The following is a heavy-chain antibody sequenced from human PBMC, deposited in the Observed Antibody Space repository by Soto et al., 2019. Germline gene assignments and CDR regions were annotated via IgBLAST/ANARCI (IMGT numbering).Heavy chain of an antibody. D-gene: IGHD6-19*01. CDR2: INHSGST. Sequence: SGTLSLSCAVYGGSFSVDYWSWIRQPPEKGLEWIGEINHSGSTNYNPSLKSRVTISVDTSKNQFSLKLSSVTAADTAVYYCARGRGSSGWYGNYFDYWGQGTLVTVSS. CDR1: GGSFSVDY. CDR3: ARGRGSSGWYGNYFDY. V-gene: IGHV4-34*01. J-gene: IGHJ4*02.